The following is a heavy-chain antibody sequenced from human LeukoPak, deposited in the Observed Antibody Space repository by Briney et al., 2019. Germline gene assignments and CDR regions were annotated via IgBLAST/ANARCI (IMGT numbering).Heavy chain of an antibody. CDR3: ARDPSPYSAGY. CDR2: IYSGGST. Sequence: GGSLRLSCAASGFTVSSNYMSWVRQAPGKGLEWVSVIYSGGSTYYADSVKGRFTISRDNSKNTLYLQMNSLRAEDTAVYYCARDPSPYSAGYWGQGTLVTVSS. J-gene: IGHJ4*02. V-gene: IGHV3-66*01. D-gene: IGHD5-18*01. CDR1: GFTVSSNY.